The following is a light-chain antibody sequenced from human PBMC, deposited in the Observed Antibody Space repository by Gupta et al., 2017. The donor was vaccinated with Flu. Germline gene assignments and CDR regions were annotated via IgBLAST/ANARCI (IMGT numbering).Light chain of an antibody. Sequence: SYELTQPPSVSVSAGQTASISCSGDKLGEKFASWYHQKSGQSPVLVIYQDDKRPSGIPERFSGSNSGNTATLTISGTQAMDEADYYCQAWDSSTVVFGGGTKLTVL. CDR2: QDD. V-gene: IGLV3-1*01. CDR3: QAWDSSTVV. CDR1: KLGEKF. J-gene: IGLJ2*01.